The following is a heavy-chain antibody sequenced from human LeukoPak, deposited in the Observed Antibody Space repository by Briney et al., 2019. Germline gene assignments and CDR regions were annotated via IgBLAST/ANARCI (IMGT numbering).Heavy chain of an antibody. D-gene: IGHD3-3*01. V-gene: IGHV3-30-3*01. J-gene: IGHJ3*02. CDR2: ISHDGDNK. Sequence: GRSLRLSCAASGFTFRSYAMHWVRQAPGKGLEWVTLISHDGDNKYYADSVKGRFTISRDNSKNTLYLQMNSLRAEDTAIYYCAREGQNYDFWSGYYDAFDIWGQGTMVTVSS. CDR3: AREGQNYDFWSGYYDAFDI. CDR1: GFTFRSYA.